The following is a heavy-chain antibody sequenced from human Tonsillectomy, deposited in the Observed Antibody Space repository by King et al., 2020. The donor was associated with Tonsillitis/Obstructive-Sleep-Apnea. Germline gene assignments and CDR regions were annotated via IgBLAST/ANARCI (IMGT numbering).Heavy chain of an antibody. Sequence: QLVQSGAEVKKTGESLKISCKGSGYSFTSYWIGWVRQMPGKGLEWMGLIYPGDSETRYSPSFQGQVTISADKSITTAYLHWSSLKASDTAMYYCARTAVEIATIGFDYWGQGTLVTVSS. D-gene: IGHD5-24*01. CDR3: ARTAVEIATIGFDY. CDR1: GYSFTSYW. J-gene: IGHJ4*02. CDR2: IYPGDSET. V-gene: IGHV5-51*03.